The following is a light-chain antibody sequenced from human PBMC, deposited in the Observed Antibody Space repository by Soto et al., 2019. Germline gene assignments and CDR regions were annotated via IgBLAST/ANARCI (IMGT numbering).Light chain of an antibody. CDR1: QGINNY. CDR2: DVS. CDR3: QHYYNFPLT. V-gene: IGKV1-33*01. J-gene: IGKJ4*01. Sequence: DIQMTQSPSSLSASVGDRVTITCQTSQGINNYLNWYQQKPGQAPKLLIYDVSHLETGVPFRFRGSGSGQFFTLTITSLQPEDFATYYCQHYYNFPLTFGGWTRVDIK.